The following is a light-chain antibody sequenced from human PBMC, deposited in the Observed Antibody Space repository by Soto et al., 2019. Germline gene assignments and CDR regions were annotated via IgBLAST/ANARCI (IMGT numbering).Light chain of an antibody. V-gene: IGKV3-15*01. CDR2: AAS. Sequence: EIVMTQSPGTLSVSPGERATLSCRASQGVGSNLPWYQQRPGQAPRLLIYAASTRATDIPARFTGRGSGTEFTLTISSLQSEDFAVYFCQQYNNWPLYTFGQGTKLEI. J-gene: IGKJ2*01. CDR3: QQYNNWPLYT. CDR1: QGVGSN.